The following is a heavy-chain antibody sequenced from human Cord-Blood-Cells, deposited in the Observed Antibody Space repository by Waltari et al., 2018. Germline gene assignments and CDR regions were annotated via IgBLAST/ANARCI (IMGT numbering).Heavy chain of an antibody. V-gene: IGHV3-30-3*01. CDR1: GFTFSSYA. CDR3: ARDPYDSSGYYFDY. CDR2: ISYDGSNK. D-gene: IGHD3-22*01. Sequence: QVQLVESGGGVVQPGRSLRLSCADSGFTFSSYAIHWVRQAPGKGLEWVAVISYDGSNKYYADSVKGRFTISRDNSKNTLYLQMNSLRAEDTAVYYCARDPYDSSGYYFDYWGQGTLVTVSS. J-gene: IGHJ4*02.